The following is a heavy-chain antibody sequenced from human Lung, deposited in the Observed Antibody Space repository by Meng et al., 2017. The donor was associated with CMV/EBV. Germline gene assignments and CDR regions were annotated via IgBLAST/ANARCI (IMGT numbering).Heavy chain of an antibody. V-gene: IGHV4-38-2*02. CDR2: IFHGGTV. CDR1: GYSITTSYF. Sequence: SXTLSLXCTISGYSITTSYFWGWVRQSPGKGLEWIGTIFHGGTVYYNRSLKSRVTISLDTSKNQFSLRLDSVTAANTAVYYCARERDYYSYMDVWGRGTTVTVSS. J-gene: IGHJ6*02. CDR3: ARERDYYSYMDV.